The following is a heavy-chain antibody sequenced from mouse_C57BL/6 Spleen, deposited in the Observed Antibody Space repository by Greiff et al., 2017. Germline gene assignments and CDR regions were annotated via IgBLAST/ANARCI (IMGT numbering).Heavy chain of an antibody. J-gene: IGHJ1*03. CDR3: ASYYYGGGWYFDV. CDR1: GYTFTSYW. Sequence: QVQLQQPGAELVRPGSSVKLSCKASGYTFTSYWMHWVKQRPIQGLEWIGNIDPSDSETHYNQKFKDKATLTVDKSSSTAYMQLSSLTSEDSAVYYCASYYYGGGWYFDVWGTGTTVTVSS. D-gene: IGHD1-1*01. V-gene: IGHV1-52*01. CDR2: IDPSDSET.